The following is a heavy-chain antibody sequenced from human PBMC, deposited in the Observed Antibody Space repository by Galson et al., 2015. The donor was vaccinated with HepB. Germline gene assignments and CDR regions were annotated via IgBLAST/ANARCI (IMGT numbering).Heavy chain of an antibody. V-gene: IGHV3-11*06. Sequence: SLRLSCAASGFTFSDYYMSWIRQAPGKELEWLSYISSSAIYTNYADSVKGRFTISRDNVKNSMYLQMNSLRAEDTAVYYCARVADSDYGDHSHFDYWGQGTLVTVSS. CDR2: ISSSAIYT. J-gene: IGHJ4*02. D-gene: IGHD4-17*01. CDR1: GFTFSDYY. CDR3: ARVADSDYGDHSHFDY.